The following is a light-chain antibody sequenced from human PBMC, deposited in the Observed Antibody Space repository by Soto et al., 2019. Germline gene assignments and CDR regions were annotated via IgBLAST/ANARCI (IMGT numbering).Light chain of an antibody. Sequence: EIVLTQSPGTRSLSPEERATLSCKASQSVSSKFLAWYQRKPGQAPRLLIYGASYRATDIPYRFSGSVSGTDFTLTINRLEPEDFSVYYCHQYGTSPPTFGQGTKVEI. CDR2: GAS. V-gene: IGKV3-20*01. CDR1: QSVSSKF. J-gene: IGKJ1*01. CDR3: HQYGTSPPT.